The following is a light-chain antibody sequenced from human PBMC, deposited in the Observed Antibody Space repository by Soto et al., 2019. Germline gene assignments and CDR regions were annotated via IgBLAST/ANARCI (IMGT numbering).Light chain of an antibody. Sequence: DIQMTQTPCALSASVADRVTITCRASQSIRRSLNWYQQKPGKAPNLLIYAASSLQTGVPSRFTGSGSGTDFTLTISNLQPEDFAVYYCQQPYSSPRTFGQGTKVE. J-gene: IGKJ1*01. V-gene: IGKV1-39*01. CDR3: QQPYSSPRT. CDR2: AAS. CDR1: QSIRRS.